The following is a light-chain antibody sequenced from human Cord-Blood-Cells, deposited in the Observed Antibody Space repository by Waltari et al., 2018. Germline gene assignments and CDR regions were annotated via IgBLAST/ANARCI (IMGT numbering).Light chain of an antibody. Sequence: DIVMTQSPDSLAVSLGERATINCKSSQSVLYSSNNKNYLAWYQQKQGQPPKLLIYWASTRASGAPDRFSGSGSGTDFTHTISSLQAEDVAVYYCQQYYSTPLTFGGGTKVEIK. CDR1: QSVLYSSNNKNY. J-gene: IGKJ4*01. CDR3: QQYYSTPLT. V-gene: IGKV4-1*01. CDR2: WAS.